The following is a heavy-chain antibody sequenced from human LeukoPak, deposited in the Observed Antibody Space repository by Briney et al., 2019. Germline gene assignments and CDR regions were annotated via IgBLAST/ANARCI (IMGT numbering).Heavy chain of an antibody. Sequence: APVKVSCKASGYTFTSYGISWVRQAPGQGLEWMGWISAYNGNTNYAQKLQGRVTMTTDTSTSTAYMELRSLRSDDTAVYYCARHTAMATPVYYYYYMDVWGKGTTVTVSS. CDR3: ARHTAMATPVYYYYYMDV. CDR2: ISAYNGNT. D-gene: IGHD5-18*01. J-gene: IGHJ6*03. CDR1: GYTFTSYG. V-gene: IGHV1-18*01.